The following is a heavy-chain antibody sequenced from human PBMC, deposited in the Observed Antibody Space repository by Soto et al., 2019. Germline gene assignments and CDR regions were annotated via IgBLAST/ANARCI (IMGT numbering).Heavy chain of an antibody. CDR1: GYTFTGYY. D-gene: IGHD6-13*01. J-gene: IGHJ1*01. CDR3: ARVASSSWYRLYFQH. Sequence: QVQLVQSGAEVKKPGASVKVSCKASGYTFTGYYMHWVRQAPGQGLEWMRWINPNSGGTNYAQKFQGRVTMTRDTSISTAYMELSRLRSDDTAVYYCARVASSSWYRLYFQHWGQGTLVTVSS. V-gene: IGHV1-2*02. CDR2: INPNSGGT.